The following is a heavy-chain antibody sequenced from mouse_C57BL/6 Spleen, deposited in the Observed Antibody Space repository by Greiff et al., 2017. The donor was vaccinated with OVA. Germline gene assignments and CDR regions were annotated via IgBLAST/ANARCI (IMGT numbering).Heavy chain of an antibody. CDR3: ARGDYGAWFAY. D-gene: IGHD2-4*01. Sequence: VQLQQPGAELVRPGSSVKLSCKASGYTFTSYWMHWVKQRPGQGLEWIGEIDPSDSYTNYNQKFKGKSTLTVDKSSSTAYMQLSSLTSEDSAVYYCARGDYGAWFAYWGQGTLVTVSA. CDR1: GYTFTSYW. J-gene: IGHJ3*01. V-gene: IGHV1-69*01. CDR2: IDPSDSYT.